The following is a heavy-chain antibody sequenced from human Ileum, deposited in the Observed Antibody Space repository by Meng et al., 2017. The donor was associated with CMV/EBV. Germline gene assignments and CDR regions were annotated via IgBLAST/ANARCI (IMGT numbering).Heavy chain of an antibody. J-gene: IGHJ4*02. CDR3: ARQYSGSYITPQEFDY. Sequence: GGSLRLSCAASGFTFSSYAMHWVRQAPGKGLEWVAVISYDGSNKYYADSVKGRFTISRDNSKNTLYLQMNSLRAEDTAVYYCARQYSGSYITPQEFDYWGQGTLVTVSS. CDR2: ISYDGSNK. D-gene: IGHD1-26*01. V-gene: IGHV3-30*04. CDR1: GFTFSSYA.